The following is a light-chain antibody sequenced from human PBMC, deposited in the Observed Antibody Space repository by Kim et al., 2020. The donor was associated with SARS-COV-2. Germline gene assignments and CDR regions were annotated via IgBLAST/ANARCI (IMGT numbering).Light chain of an antibody. CDR2: QDS. CDR3: QAWDDITHCV. J-gene: IGLJ1*01. V-gene: IGLV3-1*01. CDR1: KLGYKH. Sequence: SSELTQPPSLSVSPGQTATITCSGDKLGYKHISWYQQMPGQSPVVVIYQDSKRPSGVSERFSGSNSANTATLTISATQSIDEADYYCQAWDDITHCVFGA.